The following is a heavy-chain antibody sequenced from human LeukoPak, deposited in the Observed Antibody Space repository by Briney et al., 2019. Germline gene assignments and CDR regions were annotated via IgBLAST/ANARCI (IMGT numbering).Heavy chain of an antibody. Sequence: PGGSLRLSCVGSGFTFSNYAMSWVRQAPGKGLDWVSVISGSAHKIRYADSVRGRFTISRDNSENTVYLQMNNLRGKDTAIYYCAGRITGYSSGYVFWGQGTLVTVSS. J-gene: IGHJ4*02. V-gene: IGHV3-23*01. D-gene: IGHD5-18*01. CDR2: ISGSAHKI. CDR1: GFTFSNYA. CDR3: AGRITGYSSGYVF.